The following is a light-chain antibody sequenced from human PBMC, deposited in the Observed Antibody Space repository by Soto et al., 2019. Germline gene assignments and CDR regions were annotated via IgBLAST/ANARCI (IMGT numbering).Light chain of an antibody. Sequence: QSVLTHPASVSGSPGQSITISCTGTSSDVGGYNYVSWYQQHPGKAPKLMIYDVSNRPSGVSNRFSGSKSGNTASLAISGLQAEDAADYYCSSYTSSSTIFGTGTKVTVL. CDR1: SSDVGGYNY. CDR3: SSYTSSSTI. J-gene: IGLJ1*01. CDR2: DVS. V-gene: IGLV2-14*01.